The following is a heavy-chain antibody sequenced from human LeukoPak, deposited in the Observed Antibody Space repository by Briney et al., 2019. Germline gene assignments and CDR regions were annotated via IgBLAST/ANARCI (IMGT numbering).Heavy chain of an antibody. Sequence: ASVKVSCKSSGYTFTSYDINGVRQATGQGREWMGWMNPNSGNTEYAQKFRGRVSMTSETSLSTAYMELSSLRSEDTAVYYCARGLVGSSGSYLFSGKKIYYYYGMDLWGQGTTVTVSS. V-gene: IGHV1-8*01. CDR3: ARGLVGSSGSYLFSGKKIYYYYGMDL. J-gene: IGHJ6*02. D-gene: IGHD3-10*01. CDR1: GYTFTSYD. CDR2: MNPNSGNT.